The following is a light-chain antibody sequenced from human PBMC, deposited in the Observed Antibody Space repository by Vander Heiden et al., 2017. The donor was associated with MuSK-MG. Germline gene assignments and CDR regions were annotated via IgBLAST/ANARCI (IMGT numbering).Light chain of an antibody. J-gene: IGKJ5*01. CDR3: HQSCSSPIT. CDR1: QSVYSSF. CDR2: AAS. V-gene: IGKV3-20*01. Sequence: DIVLTQSPGTLSLSPGERATLSCRASQSVYSSFLAWYQQKPGQAPRLLIYAASSRATGIPDRFSGSGSGTDFTLTISRLEPEDFAVYYCHQSCSSPITFGQGTRLEIK.